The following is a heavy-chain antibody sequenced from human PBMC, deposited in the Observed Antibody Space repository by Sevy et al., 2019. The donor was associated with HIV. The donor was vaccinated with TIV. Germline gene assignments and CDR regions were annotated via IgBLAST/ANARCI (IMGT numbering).Heavy chain of an antibody. Sequence: GGSLRLSCATSGFTFNNYNMNWVRQAPGKGLEWVSSVSGSSNYIYYAESVKGRFIISRDNTKNTLYLQMNSLRVDGTALYYCARGPPDGSYDYFDYWGQGTLVTVSS. D-gene: IGHD3-10*01. V-gene: IGHV3-21*06. J-gene: IGHJ4*02. CDR1: GFTFNNYN. CDR3: ARGPPDGSYDYFDY. CDR2: VSGSSNYI.